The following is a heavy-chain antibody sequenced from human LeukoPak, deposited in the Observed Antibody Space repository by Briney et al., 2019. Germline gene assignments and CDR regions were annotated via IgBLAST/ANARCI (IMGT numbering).Heavy chain of an antibody. V-gene: IGHV1-3*04. J-gene: IGHJ5*02. Sequence: ASVKVSCKASGYTFTTYAMHWVRQAPGQRLEWMGWINTGSGYTKFSQKFQGRVTITRDTSASTAYMELSSLRSEDTAVYYCARDARFGDNWFDPWGQGTLVTVSS. CDR2: INTGSGYT. CDR1: GYTFTTYA. D-gene: IGHD3-10*01. CDR3: ARDARFGDNWFDP.